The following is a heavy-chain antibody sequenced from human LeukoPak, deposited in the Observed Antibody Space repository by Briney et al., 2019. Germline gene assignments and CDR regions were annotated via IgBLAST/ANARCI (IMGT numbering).Heavy chain of an antibody. V-gene: IGHV4-59*01. CDR1: GGSISSNY. Sequence: SETLSLTCTVSGGSISSNYWSWLRQPPGKGLEWIGYIYYSGSTNYNPSLTSRVTISVDTSKNQFSLMLSSVTAADTAVYYCARDRDSSGYYDAFDIWGQGTMVTVSS. J-gene: IGHJ3*02. D-gene: IGHD3-22*01. CDR3: ARDRDSSGYYDAFDI. CDR2: IYYSGST.